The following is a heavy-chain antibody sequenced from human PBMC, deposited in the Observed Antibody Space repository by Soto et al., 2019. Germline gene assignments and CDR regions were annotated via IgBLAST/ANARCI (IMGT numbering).Heavy chain of an antibody. V-gene: IGHV1-69*08. D-gene: IGHD3-3*01. CDR1: GGTFSSYT. Sequence: QVQLVQSGAEVKKPGSSVKVSCKASGGTFSSYTISWVRQAPGQGLEWMGRIIPILGIANYAQKFQGRVTITADKSTCTAYMELSSLRSEDTAVYYCAIDGVQYFYCMDVWCQGTIVSVSS. CDR3: AIDGVQYFYCMDV. CDR2: IIPILGIA. J-gene: IGHJ6*02.